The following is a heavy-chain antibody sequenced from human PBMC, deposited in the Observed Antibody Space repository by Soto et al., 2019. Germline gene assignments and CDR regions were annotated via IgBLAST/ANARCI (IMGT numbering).Heavy chain of an antibody. V-gene: IGHV3-23*01. CDR3: AKVSGYSGYVEDDY. D-gene: IGHD5-12*01. J-gene: IGHJ4*02. CDR1: GFTFSSYA. CDR2: ISGSGGST. Sequence: GGSLRLSCAASGFTFSSYAMSWVRQAPGKGLEWVSAISGSGGSTYYADSVKGRFTISRDNSKNTLYLQMNSLRAEDTAVYYCAKVSGYSGYVEDDYWGQGTLVTVSS.